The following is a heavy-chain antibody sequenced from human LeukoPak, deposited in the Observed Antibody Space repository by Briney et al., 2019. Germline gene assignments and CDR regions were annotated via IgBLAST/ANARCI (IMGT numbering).Heavy chain of an antibody. CDR2: IIPIFGTA. V-gene: IGHV1-69*13. Sequence: GASVKVSCKASGGTFSSYTISWVRQAPGQGLEWMGGIIPIFGTANYAQKFQGRVTITADESTSTAYMELSSLRSEDTAVYYCASGQSAVPAATTWPLGYWGQGTLVTVSS. CDR1: GGTFSSYT. D-gene: IGHD2-2*01. J-gene: IGHJ4*02. CDR3: ASGQSAVPAATTWPLGY.